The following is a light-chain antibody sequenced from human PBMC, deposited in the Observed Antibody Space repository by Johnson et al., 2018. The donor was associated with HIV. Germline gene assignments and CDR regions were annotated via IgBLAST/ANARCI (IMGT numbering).Light chain of an antibody. J-gene: IGLJ1*01. CDR2: DKY. CDR3: GTWDSSLNGDF. V-gene: IGLV1-51*01. CDR1: ISNIGNND. Sequence: QSVLTQPPSVSAAPGQKVTISCSGSISNIGNNDVSWYQQLPGTAPKLLIYDKYQRPSGIPDRFSVSKSGTSATLGITGLQPGDESVYYCGTWDSSLNGDFFGTGTQVTAL.